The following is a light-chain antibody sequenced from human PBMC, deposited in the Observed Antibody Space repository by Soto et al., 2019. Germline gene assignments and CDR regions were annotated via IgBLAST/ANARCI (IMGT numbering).Light chain of an antibody. J-gene: IGLJ3*02. CDR1: SSDIGGYNY. CDR3: SSYTNISPLGGV. CDR2: EVS. V-gene: IGLV2-14*01. Sequence: QSALTQPASVSGSPGQSITISCTGTSSDIGGYNYVSWYQQHPGKAPKLIIYEVSSRPSGVSNRFSGSKSGNTASLTISGLQAEDEADYYCSSYTNISPLGGVLGGGTKVTVL.